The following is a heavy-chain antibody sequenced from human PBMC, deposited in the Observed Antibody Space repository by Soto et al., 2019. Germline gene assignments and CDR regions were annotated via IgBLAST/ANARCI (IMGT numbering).Heavy chain of an antibody. CDR3: ARDTTVTTPYYYYGMDV. V-gene: IGHV1-18*01. CDR1: GYTFTSYG. D-gene: IGHD4-17*01. CDR2: ISAYNGNT. Sequence: ASVKVSCEASGYTFTSYGISCVRQAPGQGLEWMGWISAYNGNTNYAQKLQGRVTMTTDTSTSTAYMELRSLRSDDTAVYYCARDTTVTTPYYYYGMDVWGQGTTVTVSS. J-gene: IGHJ6*02.